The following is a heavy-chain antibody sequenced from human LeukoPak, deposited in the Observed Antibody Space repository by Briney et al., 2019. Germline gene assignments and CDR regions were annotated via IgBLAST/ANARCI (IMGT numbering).Heavy chain of an antibody. D-gene: IGHD2-2*02. CDR2: ISYDGSNK. J-gene: IGHJ4*02. V-gene: IGHV3-30-3*01. CDR1: GFTFSSYA. Sequence: GGSLRLSYAASGFTFSSYAMHWVRQAPGKGLEWVAVISYDGSNKYYADSVKGRFTISRDNSKNTLYLQMNSLRAEDTAVYYCARSGVQSGYCSSINCYTGYWGQGTLVTVSS. CDR3: ARSGVQSGYCSSINCYTGY.